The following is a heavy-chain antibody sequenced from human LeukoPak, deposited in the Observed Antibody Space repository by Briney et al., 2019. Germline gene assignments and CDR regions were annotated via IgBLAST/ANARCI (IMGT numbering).Heavy chain of an antibody. Sequence: GASVKVSCKASGYTFTTYNINWVRQAPGQGLEWMGWISGYNGNTNYAQKLQGRVTMTTDTSTSTAYMELRSLKSDDTAVYYCARAVGSDTFDYWGQGTLVTVSS. J-gene: IGHJ4*02. CDR2: ISGYNGNT. CDR3: ARAVGSDTFDY. D-gene: IGHD2-15*01. CDR1: GYTFTTYN. V-gene: IGHV1-18*01.